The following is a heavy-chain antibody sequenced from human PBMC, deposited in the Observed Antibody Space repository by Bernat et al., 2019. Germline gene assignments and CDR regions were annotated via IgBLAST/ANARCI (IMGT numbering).Heavy chain of an antibody. CDR3: EKGVVYYGSGSYSY. J-gene: IGHJ4*02. CDR1: GFTFDDYA. Sequence: EVQLVESGGGLVQPGRSLRLSCAASGFTFDDYAMHWVRQAPGKGLEWVSGISWNSGSIGYADSVKGRFTISRDNAKNSLYLQMNSLRAEDTALYYCEKGVVYYGSGSYSYWDEGALVTVSS. D-gene: IGHD3-10*01. CDR2: ISWNSGSI. V-gene: IGHV3-9*01.